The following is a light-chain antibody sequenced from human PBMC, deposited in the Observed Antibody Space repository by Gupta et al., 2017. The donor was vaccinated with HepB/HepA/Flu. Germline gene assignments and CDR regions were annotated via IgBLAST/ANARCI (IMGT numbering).Light chain of an antibody. Sequence: DIQMTQSPSTLSASVGDRVTITCRASQSISSWLAGYQQKPGKAPKLLIYKASSLESGVPSRFSGSGSGTEFTRTISSMQPDDFATYDCQQYRTFGQGTKVEIK. J-gene: IGKJ1*01. CDR1: QSISSW. CDR2: KAS. V-gene: IGKV1-5*03. CDR3: QQYRT.